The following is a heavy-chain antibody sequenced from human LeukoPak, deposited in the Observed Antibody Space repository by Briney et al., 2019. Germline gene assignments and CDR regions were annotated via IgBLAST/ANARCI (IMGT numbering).Heavy chain of an antibody. D-gene: IGHD6-13*01. CDR2: ISGSSRHK. V-gene: IGHV3-21*01. CDR1: GFTFSSYA. CDR3: ARTANFAAGYYIDY. Sequence: GGSLRLSCAASGFTFSSYAMNWVRQAPGKGLEWVSSISGSSRHKYYADSVKGRFTISRDNAKNSLYLQMNSLRAEDTAVYYCARTANFAAGYYIDYWGQGTLVTVSS. J-gene: IGHJ4*02.